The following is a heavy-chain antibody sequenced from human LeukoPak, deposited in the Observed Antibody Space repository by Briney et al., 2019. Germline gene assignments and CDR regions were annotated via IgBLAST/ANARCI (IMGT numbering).Heavy chain of an antibody. CDR1: GFTFDDYG. J-gene: IGHJ3*02. Sequence: GGSLRLSCAASGFTFDDYGMSWVRQAPGKGLEWVSGINWNGGSTGYADSVKGRFTISRDNAKNSLYLQMNSLRAEDTALYYCARPHRYDSSGYYYYDAFDIWGQGTMVTVSS. V-gene: IGHV3-20*04. CDR2: INWNGGST. D-gene: IGHD3-22*01. CDR3: ARPHRYDSSGYYYYDAFDI.